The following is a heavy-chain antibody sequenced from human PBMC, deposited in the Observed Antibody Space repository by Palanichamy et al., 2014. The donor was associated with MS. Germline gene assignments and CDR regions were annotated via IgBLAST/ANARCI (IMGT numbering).Heavy chain of an antibody. J-gene: IGHJ4*02. Sequence: QVQLVESGGGLVKPGGSLRLSCSASGFTFSDYFMSWIRQAPGKGLEWLSYISPGGVSIYYTDSVKGRFTISRDNAKNSLYLQMSSLSVEDTAIYYCARDLPPMTRDIVFDYWGQGTQVTVSS. CDR3: ARDLPPMTRDIVFDY. CDR2: ISPGGVSI. D-gene: IGHD1-26*01. V-gene: IGHV3-11*01. CDR1: GFTFSDYF.